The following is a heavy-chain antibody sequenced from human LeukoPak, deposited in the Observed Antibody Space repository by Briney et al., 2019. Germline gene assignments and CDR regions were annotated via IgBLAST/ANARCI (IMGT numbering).Heavy chain of an antibody. Sequence: SETLSLTCNVSGGSISSNEYYWGWIRQPPGKGLEWIANMYYSGSTYYNPSLKSQVTISIDTSKNQLSLKLSSVTAADTAVYYCARDGTTVSPAVWGKGARVTVSS. CDR3: ARDGTTVSPAV. D-gene: IGHD4-17*01. J-gene: IGHJ6*04. CDR2: MYYSGST. CDR1: GGSISSNEYY. V-gene: IGHV4-39*07.